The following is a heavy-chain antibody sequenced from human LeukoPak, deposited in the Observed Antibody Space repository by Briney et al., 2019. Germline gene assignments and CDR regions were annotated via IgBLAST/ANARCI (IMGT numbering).Heavy chain of an antibody. D-gene: IGHD2-2*01. V-gene: IGHV3-7*01. CDR1: GFTFSSYW. CDR2: IKQDGSGK. CDR3: ARDRGYCSSTSCYFRGYFQH. Sequence: GGSLRLSCAASGFTFSSYWMSWVRQAPGKGLEWVANIKQDGSGKYYVDSVKGRFTISRDNAKNSLYLQMNSLRAEDTAVYYCARDRGYCSSTSCYFRGYFQHWGQGTLVTVSS. J-gene: IGHJ1*01.